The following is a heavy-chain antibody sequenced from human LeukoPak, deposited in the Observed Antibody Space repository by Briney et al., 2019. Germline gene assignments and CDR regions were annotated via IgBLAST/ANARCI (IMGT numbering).Heavy chain of an antibody. V-gene: IGHV3-21*04. CDR3: AKDRSIAARPPFDY. Sequence: GGSLRLSCAASGFTFSSYSMNWVRQAPGKGLEWVSVIYSGGSTYYADSVKGRFTISRDNAKNSLYLQMNSLRAEDTAVYYCAKDRSIAARPPFDYWGQGTLVTVSS. CDR1: GFTFSSYS. CDR2: IYSGGST. D-gene: IGHD6-6*01. J-gene: IGHJ4*02.